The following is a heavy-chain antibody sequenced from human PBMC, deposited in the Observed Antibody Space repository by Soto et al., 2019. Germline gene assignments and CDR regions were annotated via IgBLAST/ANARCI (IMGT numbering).Heavy chain of an antibody. Sequence: QVQLVQSGAEVEKPGASVKVSCKASGYTFTSYAISWVRQAPGQGLEWMGRISTYNGNTNYAQKLQGRVTLTTDTSTSTACMELRSLRSDDTAVYYCARDAGTDWFDPWGQGTLVTVSS. J-gene: IGHJ5*02. CDR3: ARDAGTDWFDP. CDR2: ISTYNGNT. CDR1: GYTFTSYA. V-gene: IGHV1-18*01. D-gene: IGHD6-13*01.